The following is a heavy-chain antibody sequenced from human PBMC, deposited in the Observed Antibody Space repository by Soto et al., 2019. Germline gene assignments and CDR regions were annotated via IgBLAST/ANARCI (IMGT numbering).Heavy chain of an antibody. Sequence: SETLSLTCTVSGGSISSSSYYWGWIRQPPGKGLERIGSIYYSGSTYYNPSLKSRVTISVDTSKNQFSLKLSSVTAADTAVYYCARPQYCGGDRYPDDAFDIWGQGTMVT. CDR1: GGSISSSSYY. D-gene: IGHD2-21*02. V-gene: IGHV4-39*01. CDR2: IYYSGST. CDR3: ARPQYCGGDRYPDDAFDI. J-gene: IGHJ3*02.